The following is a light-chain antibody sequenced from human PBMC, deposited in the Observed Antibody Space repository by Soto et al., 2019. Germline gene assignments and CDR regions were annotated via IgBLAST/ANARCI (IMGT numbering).Light chain of an antibody. CDR3: QQYNSWPVA. V-gene: IGKV3-15*01. Sequence: EIVMTQSPATLSVSPGERATLSCRASQSVSSNLAWYQQKPGQAPRLLIYGASTRATGIPARFSGSGSGTEFTLTISSLLSEDFAIYYCQQYNSWPVAFGQGTKVEIK. CDR2: GAS. CDR1: QSVSSN. J-gene: IGKJ1*01.